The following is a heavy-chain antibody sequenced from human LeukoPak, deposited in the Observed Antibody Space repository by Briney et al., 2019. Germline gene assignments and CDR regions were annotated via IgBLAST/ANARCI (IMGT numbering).Heavy chain of an antibody. CDR1: GFTSRSYW. CDR2: VNQDGSEQ. J-gene: IGHJ4*02. V-gene: IGHV3-7*01. CDR3: ARAAAAGTVDY. D-gene: IGHD6-13*01. Sequence: PGGSLRLSCVVSGFTSRSYWMSWVRQAPGKGLEWVANVNQDGSEQYYVDSVKGRFIISKDNAKNSLYLQMNSLRVEDTAVYYCARAAAAGTVDYWGQGTLVIVSS.